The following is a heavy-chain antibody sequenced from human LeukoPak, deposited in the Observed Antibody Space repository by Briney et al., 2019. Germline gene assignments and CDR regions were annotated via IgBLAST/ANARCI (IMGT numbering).Heavy chain of an antibody. Sequence: SETLSLTCTVSGGSISSYYWSWIRQPPGKGLEWIGYIYYSGSTNYNPSLKSRVTISVDTSKNQFSLKLSSVTAADTAVYYCARVGDYGDYTFDYWGQGTLVTVSS. V-gene: IGHV4-59*01. CDR3: ARVGDYGDYTFDY. CDR1: GGSISSYY. CDR2: IYYSGST. J-gene: IGHJ4*02. D-gene: IGHD4-17*01.